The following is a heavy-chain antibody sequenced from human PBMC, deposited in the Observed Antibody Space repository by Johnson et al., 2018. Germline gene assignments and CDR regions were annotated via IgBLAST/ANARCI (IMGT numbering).Heavy chain of an antibody. CDR2: ISGSGGTT. J-gene: IGHJ1*01. V-gene: IGHV3-23*04. D-gene: IGHD2-21*02. Sequence: VQLVQSGGGLVQPGGSLRLSCSASGFAFNLYAMSWVRQAPGKGLEWVSGISGSGGTTYYAESVKGRFTISRDSSKNTLYLQMNSLKIEDTAVYYCINPRDNCRGDCLQHWGQGALVTVSS. CDR3: INPRDNCRGDCLQH. CDR1: GFAFNLYA.